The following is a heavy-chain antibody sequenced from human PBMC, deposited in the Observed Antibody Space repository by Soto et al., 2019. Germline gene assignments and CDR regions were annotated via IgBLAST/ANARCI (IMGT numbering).Heavy chain of an antibody. CDR2: MNPNSGNT. D-gene: IGHD3-3*01. CDR1: GYTFTSYD. J-gene: IGHJ6*03. V-gene: IGHV1-8*01. CDR3: AREYYDFWSGSYYYYYMDV. Sequence: ASVKVSCKASGYTFTSYDINWVRQATGQGLEWMGWMNPNSGNTGYAQKFQGRVTMTRNTSISTAYMELSSLRSEDTAVYYCAREYYDFWSGSYYYYYMDVWGKGTTVTVSS.